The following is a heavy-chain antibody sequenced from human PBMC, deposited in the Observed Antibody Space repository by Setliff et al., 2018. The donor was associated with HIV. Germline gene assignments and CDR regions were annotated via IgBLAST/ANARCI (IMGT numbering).Heavy chain of an antibody. Sequence: PSETLSLTCTVSGDSISSGSYFWIWIRQPAGKGLEWIGHISTTGSTNYNPSLKSRVIMSVDTSSNQFSLKLSSVTAADTAVYYCARGHDNKYYYFYYMDVWGKGTTVTVSS. D-gene: IGHD3-9*01. V-gene: IGHV4-61*09. CDR1: GDSISSGSYF. CDR2: ISTTGST. J-gene: IGHJ6*03. CDR3: ARGHDNKYYYFYYMDV.